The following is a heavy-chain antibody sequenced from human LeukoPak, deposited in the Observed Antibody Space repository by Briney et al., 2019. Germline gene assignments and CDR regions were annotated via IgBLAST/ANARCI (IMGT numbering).Heavy chain of an antibody. CDR2: TYYTGST. CDR1: GGSISSYY. Sequence: SETLSLTCTVSGGSISSYYWSWIRQPPGKGLEWIGYTYYTGSTYYNPPLKSRVTISVDISKNQFSLKVTSVTAADTAVYYCAREGSTGSYLFDPWGQGTLVTVSS. J-gene: IGHJ5*02. CDR3: AREGSTGSYLFDP. V-gene: IGHV4-59*12. D-gene: IGHD1-26*01.